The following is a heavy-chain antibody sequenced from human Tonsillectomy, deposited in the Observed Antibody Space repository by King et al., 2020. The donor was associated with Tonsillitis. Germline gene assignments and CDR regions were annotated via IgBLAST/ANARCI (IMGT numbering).Heavy chain of an antibody. V-gene: IGHV3-23*04. J-gene: IGHJ4*02. D-gene: IGHD4-23*01. CDR1: GFTFSSYA. CDR2: ISASGGNT. CDR3: AKASTRATMITPWYYFDY. Sequence: VQLVESGGGLVQPGGSLRLSCAASGFTFSSYAMSWVRQAPGKGLEWVSGISASGGNTYYADSVKGRFTISRDNSKNTLYLQMNSLRAEDTAVYYCAKASTRATMITPWYYFDYWGQGTLVTVSS.